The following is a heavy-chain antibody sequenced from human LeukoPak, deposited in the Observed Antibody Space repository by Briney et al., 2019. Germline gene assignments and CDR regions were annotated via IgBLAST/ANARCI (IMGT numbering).Heavy chain of an antibody. CDR3: ARVTVAGPPDFDY. CDR2: INPNSGGT. Sequence: ASVKVSCKASGYTFTGYYMHWVRQAPGQGLEWMGCINPNSGGTNYVQKVQGRVTMTRDTSISTAYMELSRLRSDDTAVYYCARVTVAGPPDFDYWGQGTLVTVSS. J-gene: IGHJ4*02. CDR1: GYTFTGYY. D-gene: IGHD6-19*01. V-gene: IGHV1-2*02.